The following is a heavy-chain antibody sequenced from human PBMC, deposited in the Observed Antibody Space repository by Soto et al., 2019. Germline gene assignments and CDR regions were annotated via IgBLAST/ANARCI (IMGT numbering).Heavy chain of an antibody. D-gene: IGHD3-9*01. CDR1: GGSFSGYY. V-gene: IGHV4-34*01. CDR3: ARASWGILTGYYDWFDP. J-gene: IGHJ5*02. CDR2: INHSGST. Sequence: SETLSLTCAVYGGSFSGYYWSWIRQPPGKGLEWIGEINHSGSTNYNPSLKSRVTISVDTSKNQFSLKLSSVTAADTAVYYCARASWGILTGYYDWFDPWAREPWSPSPQ.